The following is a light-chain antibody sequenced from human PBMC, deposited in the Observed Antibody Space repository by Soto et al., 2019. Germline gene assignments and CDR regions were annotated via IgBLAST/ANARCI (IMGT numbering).Light chain of an antibody. CDR2: EGS. J-gene: IGLJ2*01. CDR3: CSYAGSSTFRV. V-gene: IGLV2-23*03. Sequence: QSALTQPPSASGSPGQSVTISCTGTSSDVGAYIHVSWYQQHPGKVPKLMIYEGSKRPSGVSNRFSGSKSGNTASLTISGLQAEDEADYYCCSYAGSSTFRVFGGGTQLTVL. CDR1: SSDVGAYIH.